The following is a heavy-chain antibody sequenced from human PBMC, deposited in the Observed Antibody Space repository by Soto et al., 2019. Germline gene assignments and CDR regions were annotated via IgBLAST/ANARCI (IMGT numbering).Heavy chain of an antibody. CDR3: ARKGYGEYGGMDV. CDR2: ISSSSSYI. J-gene: IGHJ6*02. D-gene: IGHD4-17*01. V-gene: IGHV3-21*01. CDR1: GFTFSSYS. Sequence: EVQLVESGGGLVKPGGSLRLSCAASGFTFSSYSMNWVRQAPGKGLEWVSCISSSSSYIYYADSVKGRFTFSRDNAKTSLYLQMNSLRAEATAVYYCARKGYGEYGGMDVWGQVTTVTVAS.